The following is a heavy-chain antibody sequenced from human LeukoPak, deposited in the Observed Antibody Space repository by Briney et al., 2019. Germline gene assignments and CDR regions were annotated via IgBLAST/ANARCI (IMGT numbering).Heavy chain of an antibody. CDR2: INPTGVST. J-gene: IGHJ5*02. CDR3: ARDNSVGDNAWWFDP. Sequence: AAVKVSCKASGYTFTSYYIHRVRQAPGQGLEGMVLINPTGVSTGYAQKFQGRVTMTRDMATSTDYMGLSSLRSEDTAIYYCARDNSVGDNAWWFDPWGQGTLVTVSS. D-gene: IGHD1-26*01. CDR1: GYTFTSYY. V-gene: IGHV1-46*01.